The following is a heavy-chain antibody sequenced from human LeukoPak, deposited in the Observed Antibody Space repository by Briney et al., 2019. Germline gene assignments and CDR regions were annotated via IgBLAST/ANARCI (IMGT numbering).Heavy chain of an antibody. V-gene: IGHV3-30*02. D-gene: IGHD3-3*01. CDR3: AKDRFNDFWSGSNDDAFDI. CDR1: GFTFSSHG. J-gene: IGHJ3*02. CDR2: IRYDGSNK. Sequence: RAGGSLRLSCAASGFTFSSHGMHWVRQAPGKGLEWVAFIRYDGSNKYYADSVKGRFTISRDNSKNTLYLQMNSLRAEDTAVYYCAKDRFNDFWSGSNDDAFDIWGQGTMVTVSS.